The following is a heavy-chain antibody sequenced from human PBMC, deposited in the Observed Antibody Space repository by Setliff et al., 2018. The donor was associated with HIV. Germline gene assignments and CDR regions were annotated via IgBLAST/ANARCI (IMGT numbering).Heavy chain of an antibody. D-gene: IGHD3-10*01. CDR1: GFTFDDYA. V-gene: IGHV3-9*03. CDR2: ISWNSGTI. Sequence: SLKISCAASGFTFDDYAMHWVRQAPGKGLEWVSSISWNSGTIDYADSVKGRFTISRDNAKNSLYLQMNSLRTEDMALYYCARDFSGLLHDQIDAFNIWGQGTMVTVSS. J-gene: IGHJ3*02. CDR3: ARDFSGLLHDQIDAFNI.